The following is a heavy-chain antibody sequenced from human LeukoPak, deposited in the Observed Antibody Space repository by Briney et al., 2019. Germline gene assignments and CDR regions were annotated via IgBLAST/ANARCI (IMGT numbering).Heavy chain of an antibody. Sequence: PSETLSLTCAVSGYSISSGYYWGWIRQPPGKGLEWIGSIYHSGSTYYNPSLKSRVTISVDTSKNQFSLKLRSVTAADTAVYYCARASYYDFRKAFDIWGQGTTVTVSS. CDR3: ARASYYDFRKAFDI. CDR2: IYHSGST. CDR1: GYSISSGYY. V-gene: IGHV4-38-2*01. J-gene: IGHJ3*02. D-gene: IGHD3-3*01.